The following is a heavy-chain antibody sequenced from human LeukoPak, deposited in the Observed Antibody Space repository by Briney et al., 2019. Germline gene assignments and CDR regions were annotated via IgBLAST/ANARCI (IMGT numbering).Heavy chain of an antibody. Sequence: GGSLRLSCAASGFTFDDYAMHWVRQVPGKGLEWVSGISWNSGSIGYADSVKGRFTISRDNAKNSLYLQMNSLRAEDTALYYCAKDRRREVGADFDYWGQGTLVTVSS. V-gene: IGHV3-9*01. CDR2: ISWNSGSI. CDR1: GFTFDDYA. CDR3: AKDRRREVGADFDY. J-gene: IGHJ4*02. D-gene: IGHD1-26*01.